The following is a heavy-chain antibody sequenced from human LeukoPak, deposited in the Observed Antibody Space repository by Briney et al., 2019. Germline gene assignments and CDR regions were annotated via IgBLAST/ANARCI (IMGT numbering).Heavy chain of an antibody. D-gene: IGHD3-10*01. CDR1: GFTFSSYA. V-gene: IGHV3-64*01. CDR2: ISSNGGST. Sequence: TGGSLRLSCAASGFTFSSYAMHWVLQAPGKGLEYVSAISSNGGSTYYANSVKGRFTISRDNSKNTLYLQMNSLRAEDTAVYYCARDHDYYGSGSYYSDYWGQGTLVTVSS. CDR3: ARDHDYYGSGSYYSDY. J-gene: IGHJ4*02.